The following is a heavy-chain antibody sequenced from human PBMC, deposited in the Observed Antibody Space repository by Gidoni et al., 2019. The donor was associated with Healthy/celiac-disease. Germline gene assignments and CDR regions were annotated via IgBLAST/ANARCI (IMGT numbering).Heavy chain of an antibody. CDR1: GCAISSGGYS. J-gene: IGHJ4*02. CDR3: ARLTIFGVVTFDY. V-gene: IGHV4-30-2*01. CDR2: INHSGST. Sequence: QLQLQESGSGLVKPSQTLSLTCAASGCAISSGGYSWSWIRQPPGKGLDWIGYINHSGSTYYNPSLKSPVTISVDRSKNQFSLKLSSVTAADTAVYYCARLTIFGVVTFDYWGQGTLVTVSS. D-gene: IGHD3-3*01.